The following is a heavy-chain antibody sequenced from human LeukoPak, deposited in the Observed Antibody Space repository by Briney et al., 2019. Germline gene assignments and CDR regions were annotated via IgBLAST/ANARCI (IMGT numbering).Heavy chain of an antibody. CDR3: ARLRLRYYYMDV. CDR1: GGSISRYY. J-gene: IGHJ6*03. Sequence: PSETLSLTCTVSGGSISRYYWSWIRQPPGKGLEWIGYIYYSGGTNYNPSLKSRVTISVDTSKNQFSLKLSSVTAADTAVYYCARLRLRYYYMDVWGKGTTVTVSS. CDR2: IYYSGGT. V-gene: IGHV4-59*01. D-gene: IGHD6-25*01.